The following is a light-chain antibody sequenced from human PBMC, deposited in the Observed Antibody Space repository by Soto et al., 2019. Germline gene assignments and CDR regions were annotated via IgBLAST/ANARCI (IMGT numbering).Light chain of an antibody. CDR3: QHYNSYSEA. Sequence: DIQMTPSPSTLSVSVGDIVTITCRASQTISSWLAWYQQKPGKAPKLLIYKASTLKSGVPSRFSGSGSGTEFTLTISSLQPDDFATYYCQHYNSYSEAFGQGTKVDIK. V-gene: IGKV1-5*03. J-gene: IGKJ1*01. CDR2: KAS. CDR1: QTISSW.